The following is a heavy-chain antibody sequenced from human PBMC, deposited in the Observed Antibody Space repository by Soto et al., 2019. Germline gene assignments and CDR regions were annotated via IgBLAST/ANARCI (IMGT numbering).Heavy chain of an antibody. V-gene: IGHV4-59*01. CDR2: IYYSGST. Sequence: QVQLQESGPGLVKPSETLSLTCTVSGGSIGSYYWSWIRQLPQKGLEWIGYIYYSGSTNYNPSLKSRVTISQDTSKNQFSLKLNSVTAADTAVYYCAREAFYYGSGRNGLGYWGQGTLVTVSS. J-gene: IGHJ4*02. D-gene: IGHD3-10*01. CDR1: GGSIGSYY. CDR3: AREAFYYGSGRNGLGY.